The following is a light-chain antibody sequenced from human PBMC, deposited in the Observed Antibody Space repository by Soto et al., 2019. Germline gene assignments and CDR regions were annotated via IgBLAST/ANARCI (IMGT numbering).Light chain of an antibody. CDR1: SSDVGGYDY. CDR2: EVS. Sequence: QSALTQPASVSGSPGQSIAISCTGTSSDVGGYDYVSWYQLHPGKAPKLMIFEVSNRPSGVSYRFSGSKSGNTASLTISGLQVEDEADYYCSSYAGSSKVFGTGSKVIVL. V-gene: IGLV2-14*01. CDR3: SSYAGSSKV. J-gene: IGLJ1*01.